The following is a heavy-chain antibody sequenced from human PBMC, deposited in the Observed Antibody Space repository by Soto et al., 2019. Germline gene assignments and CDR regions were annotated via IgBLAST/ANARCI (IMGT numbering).Heavy chain of an antibody. V-gene: IGHV4-59*01. CDR3: ARVGRLITAAGLLDA. J-gene: IGHJ5*02. D-gene: IGHD6-13*01. CDR1: NGSIGSYY. Sequence: SETLSLTCTISNGSIGSYYWTWIRQPPGKGLEWICHIYYSGSTNYNPSLKSRLTLSLDTSKNQFSLKLTSVTAADTAVYYCARVGRLITAAGLLDAWGQGTLVTVSS. CDR2: IYYSGST.